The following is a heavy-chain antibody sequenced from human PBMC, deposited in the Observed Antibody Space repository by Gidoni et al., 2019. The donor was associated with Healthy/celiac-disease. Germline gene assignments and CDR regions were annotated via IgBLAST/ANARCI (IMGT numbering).Heavy chain of an antibody. CDR1: GFTFSSYG. J-gene: IGHJ4*02. V-gene: IGHV3-33*01. CDR2: IWYDGSNK. D-gene: IGHD3-22*01. Sequence: QVQLVESGGGVVQPGRSLRLSCAASGFTFSSYGMHWVRQAPGKGLEWVAVIWYDGSNKYYAASVKGRFTISRDNSKNTLYLQMNSLRAEDTAVYYCASETYYYDSSGYYSMGQVDYWGQGTLVTVSS. CDR3: ASETYYYDSSGYYSMGQVDY.